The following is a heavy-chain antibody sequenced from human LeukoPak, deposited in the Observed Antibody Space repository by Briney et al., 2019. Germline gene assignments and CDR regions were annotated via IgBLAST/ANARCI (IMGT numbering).Heavy chain of an antibody. V-gene: IGHV4-38-2*01. Sequence: PSETLSLTCAVSGYSISSGYYWGWIRQPPGKGLEWSGSIYHSGSTYYTPSLKSRVPIAVDTSKHQFSLKLSSVTAADTAVYYCARHPDIVATSANFDYWGQGTLVTVSS. CDR1: GYSISSGYY. CDR3: ARHPDIVATSANFDY. J-gene: IGHJ4*02. D-gene: IGHD5-12*01. CDR2: IYHSGST.